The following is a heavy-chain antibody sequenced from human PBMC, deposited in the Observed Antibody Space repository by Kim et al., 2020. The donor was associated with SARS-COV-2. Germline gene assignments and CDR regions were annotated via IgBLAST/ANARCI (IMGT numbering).Heavy chain of an antibody. Sequence: GSANSNPSLKSRVTLSVDTSKNQFSLNLSSVTAADTAVYYCARRAAGVDWWGQGTPVTVSS. CDR3: ARRAAGVDW. V-gene: IGHV4-34*01. CDR2: GSA. J-gene: IGHJ4*02.